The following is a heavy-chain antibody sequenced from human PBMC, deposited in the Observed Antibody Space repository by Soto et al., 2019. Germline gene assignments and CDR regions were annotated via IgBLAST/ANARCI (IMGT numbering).Heavy chain of an antibody. J-gene: IGHJ6*02. CDR2: IKQDGSER. D-gene: IGHD2-2*02. CDR3: ASTDCSSASCYINYSGMDV. Sequence: HPGGSLKLACAASGFTFSRYWMTWVRQAPGKGLEWVANIKQDGSERYYVDSVKGRFTISRDNTKNSVYLQMNSLRAEDTAVYYCASTDCSSASCYINYSGMDVWGQGTTVTVSS. CDR1: GFTFSRYW. V-gene: IGHV3-7*05.